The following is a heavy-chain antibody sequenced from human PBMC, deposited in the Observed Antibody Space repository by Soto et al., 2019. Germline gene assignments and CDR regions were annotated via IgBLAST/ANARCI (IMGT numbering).Heavy chain of an antibody. CDR1: GYSFTSYW. D-gene: IGHD1-26*01. V-gene: IGHV5-10-1*01. Sequence: GESLKISCKGSGYSFTSYWISRVRQMPGKGLEWMGMIDPSDSYTNYSPSFQGHVTISADKSISTAYLQWSSLKASDTAMYYCARPAGVGATPYTFDIWGQGTMVTVSS. CDR2: IDPSDSYT. J-gene: IGHJ3*02. CDR3: ARPAGVGATPYTFDI.